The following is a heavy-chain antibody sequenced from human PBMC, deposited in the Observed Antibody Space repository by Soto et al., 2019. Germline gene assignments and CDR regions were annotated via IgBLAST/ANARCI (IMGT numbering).Heavy chain of an antibody. V-gene: IGHV3-23*01. CDR2: ISGGGGST. CDR3: AKVTDDQ. Sequence: GGFLRLSCAASGVTFSTYTLSWVRQAPGKGLEWVSTISGGGGSTYYADSVKGRFTISRDNSKNTMYLQMNSLRAEDTAVYYCAKVTDDQWGQGTLVTVSS. CDR1: GVTFSTYT. J-gene: IGHJ4*02.